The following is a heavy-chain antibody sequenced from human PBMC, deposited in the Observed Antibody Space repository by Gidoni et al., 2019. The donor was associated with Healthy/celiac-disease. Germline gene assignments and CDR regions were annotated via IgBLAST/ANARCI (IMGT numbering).Heavy chain of an antibody. V-gene: IGHV3-23*01. J-gene: IGHJ4*02. Sequence: TISRDNSKNTLYLQMNSLRAEDTAVYYCAKDDVIVGYYFDYWGQGTLVTVSS. D-gene: IGHD3-22*01. CDR3: AKDDVIVGYYFDY.